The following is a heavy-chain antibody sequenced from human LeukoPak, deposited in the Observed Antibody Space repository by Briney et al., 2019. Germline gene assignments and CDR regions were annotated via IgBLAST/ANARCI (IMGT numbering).Heavy chain of an antibody. CDR2: IYHSGST. V-gene: IGHV4-61*05. CDR1: GASISSSSYY. J-gene: IGHJ4*02. Sequence: SETLSLTCSVSGASISSSSYYWGWIRQPPGKGLEWIGYIYHSGSTNYNPSLKSRVTISVDTTKNQFTLKLSSVTAADTAVYYCARGRYGWLPFDYWGQGTLVTVSS. CDR3: ARGRYGWLPFDY. D-gene: IGHD3-16*01.